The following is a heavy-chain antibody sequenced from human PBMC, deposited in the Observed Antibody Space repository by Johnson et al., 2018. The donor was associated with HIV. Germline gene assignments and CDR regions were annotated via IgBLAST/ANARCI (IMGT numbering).Heavy chain of an antibody. CDR2: ISFDGNLK. Sequence: VQLVESGGGVVQPGKSLRLSCVASGLSFSNFGIHWVRQAPGKGPEWVAVISFDGNLKKYADSVKGRFTISRDNSKNSLYLQMNSLRDEDTAVYYCARGALGSFDIWGQGTMVTVSS. D-gene: IGHD3-10*01. CDR1: GLSFSNFG. CDR3: ARGALGSFDI. V-gene: IGHV3-33*08. J-gene: IGHJ3*02.